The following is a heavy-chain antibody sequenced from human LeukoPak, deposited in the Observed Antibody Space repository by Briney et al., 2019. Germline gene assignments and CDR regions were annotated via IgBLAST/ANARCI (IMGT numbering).Heavy chain of an antibody. CDR1: GFTFSSYA. J-gene: IGHJ4*02. CDR3: AKDRGWGQNYYDSSGSNFDY. D-gene: IGHD3-22*01. CDR2: ISGSGGST. V-gene: IGHV3-23*01. Sequence: GGSLRLSCAASGFTFSSYAMSWVRQAPGKGLEWVSAISGSGGSTYYADSVKGRFTISRDNSKNTLYLQMNSLRAGDTAVYYCAKDRGWGQNYYDSSGSNFDYWGQGTLVTVSS.